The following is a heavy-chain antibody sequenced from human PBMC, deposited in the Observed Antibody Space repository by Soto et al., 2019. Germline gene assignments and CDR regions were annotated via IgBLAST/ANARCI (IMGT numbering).Heavy chain of an antibody. Sequence: NPSETLSLTCTVSGGSISSSSYYWGWIRQPPGKGLEWIGSIYYSGSTYYNPSLKSRVTISVDTSKNQFSLKLSSVTAADTAVYYCARRNYYDSSGYYDRAYWGQGTLVTVSS. CDR2: IYYSGST. V-gene: IGHV4-39*01. CDR3: ARRNYYDSSGYYDRAY. D-gene: IGHD3-22*01. J-gene: IGHJ4*02. CDR1: GGSISSSSYY.